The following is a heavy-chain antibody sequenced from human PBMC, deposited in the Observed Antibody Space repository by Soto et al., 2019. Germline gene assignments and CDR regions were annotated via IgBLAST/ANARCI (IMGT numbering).Heavy chain of an antibody. CDR2: ISSSSSYI. J-gene: IGHJ6*03. D-gene: IGHD2-2*01. V-gene: IGHV3-21*01. Sequence: GGSLRLSCAASGFTFSSYSMNWVRQAPGKGLEWVSSISSSSSYIYYADSVKGRFTISRDNAKNSLYLQMNSLRAEDTAVYYCARDGPRGDVVVPAAHKLGVYYYYYMDVWGKGTTVTVSS. CDR3: ARDGPRGDVVVPAAHKLGVYYYYYMDV. CDR1: GFTFSSYS.